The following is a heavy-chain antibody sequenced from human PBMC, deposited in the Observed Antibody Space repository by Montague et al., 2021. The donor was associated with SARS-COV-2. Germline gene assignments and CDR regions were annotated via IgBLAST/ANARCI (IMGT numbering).Heavy chain of an antibody. V-gene: IGHV4-59*01. CDR1: GGSMSYYY. D-gene: IGHD3-22*01. J-gene: IGHJ4*02. CDR2: IYYTGDT. Sequence: SETLSLTCTVSGGSMSYYYWSWVRQPPGKGLEWIGYIYYTGDTKYNPSLKSRVTLSVATSKNQFSLKVNSVTAADTAVYYCAGVGTSGYRLPFDSWGQGTRVTVSS. CDR3: AGVGTSGYRLPFDS.